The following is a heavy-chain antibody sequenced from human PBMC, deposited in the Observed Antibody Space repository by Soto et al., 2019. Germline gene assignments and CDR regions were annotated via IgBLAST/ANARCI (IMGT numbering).Heavy chain of an antibody. CDR2: IYYSGST. Sequence: QVQLQESGPGLVKPSQTLSLTCTVSGGSISSGGYYWSWIRQHPGKGLEWIGYIYYSGSTYYNPSLKSRVTISVDTSKNQFSLKLSSVTAADTAVYYCAREMGSDGYKRYAFDIWGQGTMVTVSS. D-gene: IGHD3-16*01. CDR3: AREMGSDGYKRYAFDI. CDR1: GGSISSGGYY. V-gene: IGHV4-31*03. J-gene: IGHJ3*02.